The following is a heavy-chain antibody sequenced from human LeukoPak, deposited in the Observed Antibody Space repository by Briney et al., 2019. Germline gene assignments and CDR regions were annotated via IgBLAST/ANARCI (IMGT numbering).Heavy chain of an antibody. Sequence: GGSLRLSCAASGFTFSNYAMSWVRQAPGKGLEWVSSVSSTGGTTYYADSVKGRFTISRDNSKNMLYLQMNSLRAEDTAVYYCAKGSNWNYLYYFDYWGHGTLVTVSS. D-gene: IGHD1-7*01. CDR1: GFTFSNYA. J-gene: IGHJ4*01. CDR2: VSSTGGTT. V-gene: IGHV3-23*01. CDR3: AKGSNWNYLYYFDY.